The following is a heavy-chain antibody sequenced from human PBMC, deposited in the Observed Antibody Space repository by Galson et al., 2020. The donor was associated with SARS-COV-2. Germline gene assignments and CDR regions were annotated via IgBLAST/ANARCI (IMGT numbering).Heavy chain of an antibody. CDR3: ATFNYYGSGSYYLVSWFDP. CDR1: GYTLTELS. D-gene: IGHD3-10*01. Sequence: ASVKVSCKVSGYTLTELSMHWVRQAPGKGLEWMGGFVPEDGETIYAQKFQGRVTMTEDTSTDTAYMELSSLRSEDTAVYYCATFNYYGSGSYYLVSWFDPWGQGTLVTVSS. J-gene: IGHJ5*02. V-gene: IGHV1-24*01. CDR2: FVPEDGET.